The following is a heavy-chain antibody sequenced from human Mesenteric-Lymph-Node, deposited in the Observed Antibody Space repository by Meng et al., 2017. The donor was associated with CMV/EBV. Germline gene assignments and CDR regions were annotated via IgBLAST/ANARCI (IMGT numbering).Heavy chain of an antibody. J-gene: IGHJ6*02. CDR2: IYSGGST. V-gene: IGHV3-53*01. CDR1: GFTVSSNY. Sequence: GGSLRLSCAASGFTVSSNYMSWVRQAPGKGLEWVSVIYSGGSTYYADSVKGRFTISRDNSKDTLYLQMNSLRAEDTAVYYCARDSTTDCSSTSCHRGVYYYYYGMDVWGQGTTVTVS. D-gene: IGHD2-2*02. CDR3: ARDSTTDCSSTSCHRGVYYYYYGMDV.